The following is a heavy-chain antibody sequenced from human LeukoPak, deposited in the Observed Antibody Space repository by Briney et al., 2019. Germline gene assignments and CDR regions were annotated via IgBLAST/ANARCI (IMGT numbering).Heavy chain of an antibody. V-gene: IGHV4-34*01. CDR3: ARGFVSTTSYFDY. CDR1: GGSFSGYY. D-gene: IGHD1-1*01. CDR2: INHSGST. Sequence: SETLSLTCAVYGGSFSGYYCSWIRQPPGKGLEWIGEINHSGSTNYNPSLKSRVTISVDTSKNQFSLKLSSVTAADTAVYYCARGFVSTTSYFDYWGQGTLVTVSS. J-gene: IGHJ4*02.